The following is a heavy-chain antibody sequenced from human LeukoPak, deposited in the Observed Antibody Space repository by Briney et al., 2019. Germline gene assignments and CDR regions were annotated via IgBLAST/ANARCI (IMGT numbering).Heavy chain of an antibody. J-gene: IGHJ4*02. CDR1: GFTVSDNH. D-gene: IGHD3-10*01. CDR3: AGAGGNSH. CDR2: IFGGGDT. Sequence: GGSLRLSCAASGFTVSDNHTTWVRQAPGKGLECVSVIFGGGDTHYADSVKGRFTISRDSSKNKVYLQMKSLRVDDTAVYYCAGAGGNSHLGQGTPVTVSS. V-gene: IGHV3-66*01.